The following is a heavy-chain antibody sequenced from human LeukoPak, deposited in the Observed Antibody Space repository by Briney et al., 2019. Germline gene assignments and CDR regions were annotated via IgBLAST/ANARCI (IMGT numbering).Heavy chain of an antibody. Sequence: ASVKVFCKASGYTFTGYYMHWVRQAPGQGLEWMGWINPNSGGTNYAQKFQGWVTMTRDTSISTAYMELSRLRSDDTAVYYCARVAVAGDHGMDVWGQGTTVTVSS. CDR2: INPNSGGT. J-gene: IGHJ6*02. D-gene: IGHD6-19*01. V-gene: IGHV1-2*04. CDR1: GYTFTGYY. CDR3: ARVAVAGDHGMDV.